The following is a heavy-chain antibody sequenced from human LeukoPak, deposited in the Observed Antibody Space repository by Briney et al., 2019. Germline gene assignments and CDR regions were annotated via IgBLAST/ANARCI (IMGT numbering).Heavy chain of an antibody. J-gene: IGHJ3*02. D-gene: IGHD3-9*01. Sequence: GGSLRLSCAASGFTFSSYWMSWVRQAPGKGLEWVAFIRYDGSNKYYADSVKGRFTISRDNSKNTLYLQMNSLRAEDTAVYYCARDRDYNILTGYKYAFDIWGQGTMVTVSS. CDR2: IRYDGSNK. V-gene: IGHV3-30*02. CDR1: GFTFSSYW. CDR3: ARDRDYNILTGYKYAFDI.